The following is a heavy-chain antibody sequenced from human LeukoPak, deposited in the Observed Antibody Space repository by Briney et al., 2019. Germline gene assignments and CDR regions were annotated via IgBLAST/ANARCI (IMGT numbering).Heavy chain of an antibody. CDR2: IYHSGST. J-gene: IGHJ4*02. V-gene: IGHV4-34*01. CDR1: GGSLSGSY. Sequence: SETLSLTCAVYGGSLSGSYWSWIRQPPGKGLEWIGYIYHSGSTYYNPSLKSRVTISVDRSKNQFSLKLSSVTAADTAVYYCARGTYYYDSSGYYYSPYYFDYWGQGTLVTVSS. D-gene: IGHD3-22*01. CDR3: ARGTYYYDSSGYYYSPYYFDY.